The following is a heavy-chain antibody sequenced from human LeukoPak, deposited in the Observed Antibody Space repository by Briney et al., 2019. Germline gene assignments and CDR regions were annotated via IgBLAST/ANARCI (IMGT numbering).Heavy chain of an antibody. CDR3: ARGGIDCDRSFDY. V-gene: IGHV3-66*02. CDR1: GFTVSSNY. D-gene: IGHD3-22*01. CDR2: IYSGGST. Sequence: GGSLRLSCAASGFTVSSNYMSWVRQAPGKGLEWVSVIYSGGSTYYADSVKGRFTISRDNSKNTLYLQMNSLRAEDTAVYYCARGGIDCDRSFDYWGQGTLVTVSS. J-gene: IGHJ4*02.